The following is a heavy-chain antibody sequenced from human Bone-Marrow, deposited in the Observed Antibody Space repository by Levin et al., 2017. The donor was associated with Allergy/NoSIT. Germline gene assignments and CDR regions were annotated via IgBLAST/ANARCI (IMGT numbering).Heavy chain of an antibody. V-gene: IGHV3-9*01. D-gene: IGHD6-19*01. Sequence: LSLTFAASGFTFDDYAMHWVRQAPGKGLEWVSGISWNRDIIGYADSVKGRFTISRDHAKNFLYLQMNSLRPEDTALYYCAKDVEGVAGTGYFDYWGQGTLVTVSS. CDR1: GFTFDDYA. CDR3: AKDVEGVAGTGYFDY. CDR2: ISWNRDII. J-gene: IGHJ4*02.